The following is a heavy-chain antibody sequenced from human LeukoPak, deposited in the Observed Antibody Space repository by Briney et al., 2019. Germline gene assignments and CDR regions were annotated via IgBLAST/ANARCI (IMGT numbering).Heavy chain of an antibody. CDR1: GFTFSGAW. V-gene: IGHV3-74*03. J-gene: IGHJ1*01. Sequence: GGSLRLSCAASGFTFSGAWMHWVRQAPGKGLVWVSRINNDGTTTMYADSVKGRFALSRDNAKNTLYLQMNSLRAEDTAVYYCARVSGPGMNEYFHLWGQGTLVTVSS. D-gene: IGHD3-10*01. CDR3: ARVSGPGMNEYFHL. CDR2: INNDGTTT.